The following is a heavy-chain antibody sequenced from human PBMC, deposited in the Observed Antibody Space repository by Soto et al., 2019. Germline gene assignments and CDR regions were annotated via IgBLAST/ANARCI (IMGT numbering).Heavy chain of an antibody. D-gene: IGHD6-19*01. CDR1: GGAISSAGYY. Sequence: SETLSLTCSVSGGAISSAGYYGSWIRQHPGKGLEWIGYIYYTGSTYYNPSLKSRVTLSVDTSKNQFSLKLSSMTAADTAVYYCARSPYRSLSGPYNWFDLWGRGTLVTVSS. V-gene: IGHV4-31*03. CDR2: IYYTGST. CDR3: ARSPYRSLSGPYNWFDL. J-gene: IGHJ5*02.